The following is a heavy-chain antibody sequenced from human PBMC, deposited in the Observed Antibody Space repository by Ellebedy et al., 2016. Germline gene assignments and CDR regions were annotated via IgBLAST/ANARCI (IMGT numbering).Heavy chain of an antibody. CDR1: GFTFSDYY. V-gene: IGHV3-11*06. CDR3: AREGRPNWNQAYYYYYYMDV. D-gene: IGHD1-1*01. J-gene: IGHJ6*03. CDR2: ISSSSSYT. Sequence: GGSLRLXXAASGFTFSDYYMSWIRQAPGKGLEWVSYISSSSSYTNYADSVKGRFTISRDNAKNSLYLQMNSLRAEDTAVYYCAREGRPNWNQAYYYYYYMDVWGKGTTVTVSS.